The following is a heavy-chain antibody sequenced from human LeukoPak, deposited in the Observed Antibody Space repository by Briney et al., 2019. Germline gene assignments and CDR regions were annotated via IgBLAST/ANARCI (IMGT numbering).Heavy chain of an antibody. Sequence: PETLSLTCTVSGGSISSYYWSWIRQPPGKGLEWIGYIYYSGSTNYNPSLKSRVTISVDTSKNQFSLKLSSVTAADTAVYYCARYQAVERRQLVGRNYYYYGMDVWGQGTTVTVSS. CDR3: ARYQAVERRQLVGRNYYYYGMDV. J-gene: IGHJ6*02. CDR2: IYYSGST. CDR1: GGSISSYY. D-gene: IGHD6-6*01. V-gene: IGHV4-59*01.